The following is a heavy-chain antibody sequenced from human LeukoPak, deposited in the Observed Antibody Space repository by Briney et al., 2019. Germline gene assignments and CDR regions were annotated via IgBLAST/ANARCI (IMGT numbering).Heavy chain of an antibody. CDR1: GFTFSSYA. Sequence: GGSLRLSCAASGFTFSSYAMSWVRQAPGKGLEWVSAISGSGGSTYYADSVKGRFTISRDNAKNSLYLQMNSLRAEDTAVYYCARATVGASVFDYWGQGALVTVSS. D-gene: IGHD1-26*01. V-gene: IGHV3-23*01. J-gene: IGHJ4*02. CDR2: ISGSGGST. CDR3: ARATVGASVFDY.